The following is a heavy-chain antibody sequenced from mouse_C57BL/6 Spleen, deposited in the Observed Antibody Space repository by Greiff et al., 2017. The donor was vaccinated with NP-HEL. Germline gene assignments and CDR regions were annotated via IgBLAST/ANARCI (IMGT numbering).Heavy chain of an antibody. J-gene: IGHJ4*01. Sequence: VQVVESGPGLVAPSQSLSITCTVSGFSLTSYAISWVRQPPGKGLEWLGVIWTGGGSNYNSALKSRMGISKDNSKSQVFLKMNSLQTDDTARDYSATLITTIVDYYAMDYWGQGTSVTVSS. CDR1: GFSLTSYA. D-gene: IGHD1-1*01. V-gene: IGHV2-9-1*01. CDR2: IWTGGGS. CDR3: ATLITTIVDYYAMDY.